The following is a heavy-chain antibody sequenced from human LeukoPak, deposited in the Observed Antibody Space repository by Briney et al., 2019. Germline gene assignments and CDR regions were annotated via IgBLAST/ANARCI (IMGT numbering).Heavy chain of an antibody. CDR1: GGSISSYY. CDR3: ARGYCSSTSCGAFDI. J-gene: IGHJ3*02. Sequence: SETLSLTCTVSGGSISSYYWSWIRQPAGKGLEWIGRIYTSGSTNYNPSLKSRVTMSVDTSKNQFSLKLSSVTAADTAVYYCARGYCSSTSCGAFDIWGQGTMVTVSS. CDR2: IYTSGST. V-gene: IGHV4-4*07. D-gene: IGHD2-2*01.